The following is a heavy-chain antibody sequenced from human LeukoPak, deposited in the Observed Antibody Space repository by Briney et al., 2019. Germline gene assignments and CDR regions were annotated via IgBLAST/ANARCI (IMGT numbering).Heavy chain of an antibody. CDR2: ISGSGGCT. V-gene: IGHV3-23*01. J-gene: IGHJ5*02. CDR3: AKDSSGYDLLFDP. CDR1: GFTFSSYA. Sequence: VGSLRLSCAASGFTFSSYAMSWVRQAPGKGLEWVSAISGSGGCTYYAESVKGRFTISRDNSKNTLYLQMNSLRAEDTAVYYCAKDSSGYDLLFDPWGQGTLVTVSS. D-gene: IGHD5-12*01.